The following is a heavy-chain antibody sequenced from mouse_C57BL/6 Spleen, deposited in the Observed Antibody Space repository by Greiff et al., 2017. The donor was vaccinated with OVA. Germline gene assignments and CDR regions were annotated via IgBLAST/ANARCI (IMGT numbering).Heavy chain of an antibody. V-gene: IGHV1-26*01. D-gene: IGHD2-2*01. J-gene: IGHJ3*01. CDR3: ARGDGYDVGFAY. Sequence: EVQLQQSGPELVKPGASVKISCKASGYTFTDYYMNWVKQSHGKSLEWIGDINPNNGGTSYNQKFKGKATLTVDKSSSTAYMELRSLTSEDSAVYYCARGDGYDVGFAYWGQGTLVTVSA. CDR1: GYTFTDYY. CDR2: INPNNGGT.